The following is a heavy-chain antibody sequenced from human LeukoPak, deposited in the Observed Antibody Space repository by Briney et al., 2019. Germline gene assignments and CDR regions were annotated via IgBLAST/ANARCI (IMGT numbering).Heavy chain of an antibody. D-gene: IGHD6-13*01. CDR3: AKIKDRTAAAAPYYFDY. CDR2: ISGSGGST. Sequence: GGSLRLSCAASGFTFSSYAMSWVRQAPGKGLEWVSAISGSGGSTYYADSVKGRFTISRDNSKNTLYLQMNSLRAEDTAVYYCAKIKDRTAAAAPYYFDYWGQGTLVTVPS. CDR1: GFTFSSYA. J-gene: IGHJ4*02. V-gene: IGHV3-23*01.